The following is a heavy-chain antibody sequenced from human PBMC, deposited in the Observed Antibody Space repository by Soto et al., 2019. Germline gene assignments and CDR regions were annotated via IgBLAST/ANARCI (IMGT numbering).Heavy chain of an antibody. V-gene: IGHV4-61*01. CDR1: GGSVSSGSYY. Sequence: SETLSLTCTVSGGSVSSGSYYWSWIRQPPGKGLEWIGYIYYSGSTNYNPSLKSRVTISVDMSKNQFSLKLSSVTAADTAVYYCARSSQYYDFWSGYRYYFDYWGQGTLVTVSS. CDR3: ARSSQYYDFWSGYRYYFDY. CDR2: IYYSGST. D-gene: IGHD3-3*01. J-gene: IGHJ4*02.